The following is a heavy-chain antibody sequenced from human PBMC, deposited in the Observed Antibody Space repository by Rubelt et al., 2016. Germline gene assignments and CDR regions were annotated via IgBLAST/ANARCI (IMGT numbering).Heavy chain of an antibody. Sequence: EVQLLESGGGLVQPGGSLRLSCAASGFAITNYGMSWVRQAAGTGLEWVSYISSTITSGYYADSVKGRFTVSRDIAKNSLYLQMNSLRDEETAVYYCARGVRVLGAADVALDCGGQGTLVTVSS. CDR2: ISSTITSG. CDR1: GFAITNYG. V-gene: IGHV3-48*02. CDR3: ARGVRVLGAADVALDC. D-gene: IGHD2-21*01. J-gene: IGHJ4*02.